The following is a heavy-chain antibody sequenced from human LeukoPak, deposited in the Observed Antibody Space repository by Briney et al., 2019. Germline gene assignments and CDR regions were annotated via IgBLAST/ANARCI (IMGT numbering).Heavy chain of an antibody. Sequence: SETLSLTCTVSGGSITSSSYSWGWIRQPPGKGLEWIGSMYYSGSTYYNPSLKSRVTISVDTSKNQFSLKVSSVTAADTAVYYCAREKNGNEPFDYWGQGTLVTVSS. CDR2: MYYSGST. V-gene: IGHV4-39*07. CDR1: GGSITSSSYS. D-gene: IGHD4-23*01. CDR3: AREKNGNEPFDY. J-gene: IGHJ4*02.